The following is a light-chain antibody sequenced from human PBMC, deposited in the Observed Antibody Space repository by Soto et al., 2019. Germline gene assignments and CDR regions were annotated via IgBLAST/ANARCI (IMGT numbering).Light chain of an antibody. CDR3: QQRSNWPLT. CDR2: DAS. V-gene: IGKV3-11*01. J-gene: IGKJ4*01. CDR1: QSVSSY. Sequence: EIVLTQSPATLSLSPGERATLSCRASQSVSSYLAWYQQKPGQAPRLLIYDASNRATGIPARFSGSGSGTDFTLTIISLEPEDFGVYYCQQRSNWPLTFGGGTKVEIK.